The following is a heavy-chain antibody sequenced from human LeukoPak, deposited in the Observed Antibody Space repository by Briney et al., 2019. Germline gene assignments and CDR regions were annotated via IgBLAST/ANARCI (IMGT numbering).Heavy chain of an antibody. CDR3: AKDLFHSGSYYYYFDY. J-gene: IGHJ4*02. CDR2: ISGSGGST. D-gene: IGHD1-26*01. Sequence: PGGSLRLSCAASGFTFSSYAMSWVRQAPGKGLEWVSAISGSGGSTYYADSVKGRFTISRDNSKNTLYLQMNSLRAEDMAVYYCAKDLFHSGSYYYYFDYWGQGTLVTVSS. V-gene: IGHV3-23*01. CDR1: GFTFSSYA.